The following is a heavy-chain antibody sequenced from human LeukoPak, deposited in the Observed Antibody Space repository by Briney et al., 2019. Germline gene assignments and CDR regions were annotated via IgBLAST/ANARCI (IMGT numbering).Heavy chain of an antibody. V-gene: IGHV4-30-4*01. Sequence: SQTLSLTCTVSGGSISSGDYYWSWIRQPPGKGLEWIGYIYYSGSTYYNPSLKNRVTISRDTSKNQFSLKLSSVTAADTAIYYCARAGYSYGIISYFDSWGQGTLVTVSS. CDR2: IYYSGST. J-gene: IGHJ4*02. CDR1: GGSISSGDYY. D-gene: IGHD5-18*01. CDR3: ARAGYSYGIISYFDS.